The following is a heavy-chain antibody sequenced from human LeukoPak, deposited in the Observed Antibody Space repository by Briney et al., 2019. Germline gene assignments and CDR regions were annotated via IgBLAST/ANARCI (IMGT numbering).Heavy chain of an antibody. CDR3: ARELPADPFGWFDP. Sequence: SQTLSLTCTVSGGSISSGGYYWSWIRQHPGKGLEWIGYIYYSGSTYYNPSLKSRVTISVDTSKNQFSLKLSSVTAADTAVYYCARELPADPFGWFDPWGQGTLVTVS. CDR1: GGSISSGGYY. J-gene: IGHJ5*02. CDR2: IYYSGST. D-gene: IGHD2-2*01. V-gene: IGHV4-31*03.